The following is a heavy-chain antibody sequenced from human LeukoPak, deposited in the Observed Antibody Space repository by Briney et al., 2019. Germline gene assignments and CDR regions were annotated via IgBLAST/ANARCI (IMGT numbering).Heavy chain of an antibody. V-gene: IGHV3-7*01. CDR1: GSTFSSYA. D-gene: IGHD1-14*01. CDR2: INQDGGEK. Sequence: GRSLRLSCAASGSTFSSYAMHWVRQAPGKGLEWVANINQDGGEKYCVDSVKGRFTISRDNAKNSLYLQMNSLRAEDAAVYYCATDYHGYSDYWGQGTLVTVSS. CDR3: ATDYHGYSDY. J-gene: IGHJ4*02.